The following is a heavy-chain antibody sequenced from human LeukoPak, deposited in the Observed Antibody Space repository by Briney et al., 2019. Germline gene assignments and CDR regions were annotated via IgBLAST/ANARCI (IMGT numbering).Heavy chain of an antibody. CDR2: ISGSGGST. V-gene: IGHV3-23*01. Sequence: GGSPRLSCAASGFTFSSYAMSWVRQAPGKGLEWVSAISGSGGSTYYADSVKGRFTISRDNSKNTLYLQMNSLRAEDTAVYYCAKSLVVVPAAIYYYYYMDVWGKGTTVTVSS. CDR1: GFTFSSYA. D-gene: IGHD2-2*01. CDR3: AKSLVVVPAAIYYYYYMDV. J-gene: IGHJ6*03.